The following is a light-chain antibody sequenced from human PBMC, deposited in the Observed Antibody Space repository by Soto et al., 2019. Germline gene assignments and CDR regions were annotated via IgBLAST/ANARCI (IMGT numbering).Light chain of an antibody. V-gene: IGLV2-14*01. CDR1: SSDVGGHNH. J-gene: IGLJ3*02. CDR3: SSYTSTNTWV. Sequence: QSALTQPASVSGSPGQSITISCTGTSSDVGGHNHVSWYQQHPGKAPKLMIYEVSNRPSGVSIRFSGSKSGNTASLTISGLQAEDEADYHSSSYTSTNTWVFGGGTKLTVL. CDR2: EVS.